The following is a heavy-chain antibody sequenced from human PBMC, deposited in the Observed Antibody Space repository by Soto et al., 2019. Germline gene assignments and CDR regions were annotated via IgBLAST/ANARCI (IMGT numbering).Heavy chain of an antibody. V-gene: IGHV3-23*01. CDR2: ISGSGGRT. Sequence: EVQLLESGGGLVQPGGSLRLSCAASGFTFSSYAMSWVRQAPGKGLEWVSAISGSGGRTYYAYSVKGRFTISRDNSKNTLYLQMNSLRAEDTAVYYCAKGGLYYYGSGSVDYWGQGTLVTVSS. J-gene: IGHJ4*02. CDR3: AKGGLYYYGSGSVDY. D-gene: IGHD3-10*01. CDR1: GFTFSSYA.